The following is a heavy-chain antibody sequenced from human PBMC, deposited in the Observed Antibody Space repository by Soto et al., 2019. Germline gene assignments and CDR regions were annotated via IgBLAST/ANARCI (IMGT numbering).Heavy chain of an antibody. Sequence: QVQLVESGGGVVQPGRSLRLSCAASGFTFSSYGMHWVRQAPGKGLEWVAVISYDGSNKYYADSVKGRFTISRDNSKNTLYLQMNSLRAEDTAVYYCAKDVEYSAWGQGTLVTVSS. CDR2: ISYDGSNK. D-gene: IGHD6-6*01. CDR1: GFTFSSYG. CDR3: AKDVEYSA. V-gene: IGHV3-30*18. J-gene: IGHJ5*02.